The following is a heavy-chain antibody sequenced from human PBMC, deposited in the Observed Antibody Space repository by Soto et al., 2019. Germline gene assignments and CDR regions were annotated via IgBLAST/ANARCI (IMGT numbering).Heavy chain of an antibody. V-gene: IGHV3-7*04. J-gene: IGHJ6*02. CDR3: ARGTPHCPSTSCTPSYSYGMDV. Sequence: EVQLVASGGGLVQPGVSLRLSCAASGFTFSNYWMSWVRQAPGKGLEWVANIKEDGSEIYFVDSVKGRCTISTDTAKNSLYLQLNSLRAAATAVYYCARGTPHCPSTSCTPSYSYGMDVWGQGTTFTFSS. CDR1: GFTFSNYW. CDR2: IKEDGSEI. D-gene: IGHD2-2*01.